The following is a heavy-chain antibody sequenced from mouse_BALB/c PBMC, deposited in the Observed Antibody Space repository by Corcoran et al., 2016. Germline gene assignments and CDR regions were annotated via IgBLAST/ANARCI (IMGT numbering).Heavy chain of an antibody. V-gene: IGHV9-1*02. CDR3: ARSYYGSSMDY. Sequence: QIQLVQSGPQLKKPGETVKISCKASGYTFTNYGLNWVKQAPGKGLKWMGWINTYTGEPTYADDFKGRFAFSLETSASTAYLQINNLKNEDMATYFCARSYYGSSMDYWGQGTSVTVS. D-gene: IGHD1-1*01. CDR1: GYTFTNYG. J-gene: IGHJ4*01. CDR2: INTYTGEP.